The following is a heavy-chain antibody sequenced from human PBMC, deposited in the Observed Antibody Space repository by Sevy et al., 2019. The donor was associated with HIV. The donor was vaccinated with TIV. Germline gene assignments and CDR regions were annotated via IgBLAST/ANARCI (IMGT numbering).Heavy chain of an antibody. Sequence: ASVKVSCKASGYTFNSYDISWVRQAPGQGLEWMGWIRVHNGNTKCTQNVQGRVTMTTDISTSTAYVKLRSLRSDDTAVYYCARLRGDTAMVPSLRDNWFDPWGQGTLVTVSS. CDR2: IRVHNGNT. D-gene: IGHD5-18*01. CDR1: GYTFNSYD. CDR3: ARLRGDTAMVPSLRDNWFDP. V-gene: IGHV1-18*01. J-gene: IGHJ5*02.